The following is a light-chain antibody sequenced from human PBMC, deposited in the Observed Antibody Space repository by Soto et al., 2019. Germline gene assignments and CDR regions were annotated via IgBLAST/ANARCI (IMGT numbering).Light chain of an antibody. V-gene: IGKV1-5*01. J-gene: IGKJ1*01. CDR1: QSISSW. CDR2: DAS. CDR3: QQYETFSGT. Sequence: DIQMTQSPSTLSASVGDRVTITCRGSQSISSWLAWYQQKPGKAPKLLIYDASSLESGVPSRFSGSGSGTEFTLTISSLQPDDFATYYCQQYETFSGTFGPGTKVDI.